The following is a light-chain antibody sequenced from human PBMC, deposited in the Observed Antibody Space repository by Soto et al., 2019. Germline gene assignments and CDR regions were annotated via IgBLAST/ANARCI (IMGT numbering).Light chain of an antibody. V-gene: IGKV1-27*01. CDR3: QKYHSAPYT. Sequence: DIPMTQSPPSLSVSVGDRVAITCRTSQGINNNLAWYQQKPGKVPRLLIFGASTLRPGVPSRFSGSGSGTDFTLIISSLQPEDVATYYCQKYHSAPYTFGQGTKLDIK. CDR1: QGINNN. CDR2: GAS. J-gene: IGKJ2*01.